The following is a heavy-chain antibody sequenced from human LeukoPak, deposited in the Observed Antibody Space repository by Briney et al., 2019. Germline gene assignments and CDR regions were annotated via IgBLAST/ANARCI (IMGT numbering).Heavy chain of an antibody. D-gene: IGHD1-26*01. CDR3: ASFADSRGYSHNPH. CDR1: GFSFSSYS. Sequence: PGGSLRLSCAASGFSFSSYSMNWVRQAPGKGLEWVSSISSGRSYIFYADSVMGRFTISRDNAKKTLYLQMNRLRVEDTAVYFCASFADSRGYSHNPHWGQGTLVTVSS. CDR2: ISSGRSYI. J-gene: IGHJ4*02. V-gene: IGHV3-21*01.